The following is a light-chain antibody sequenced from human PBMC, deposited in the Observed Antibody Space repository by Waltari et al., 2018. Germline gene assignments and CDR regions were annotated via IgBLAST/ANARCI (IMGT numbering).Light chain of an antibody. Sequence: QSALTQPASVSGSPGQSITISCTGTSSDVGTYNLVSWYQQHPGKAPKLIIYEGSKRPSGGSHRFSCSKSGNTASLTISGLQAEDEADYYCCSYAGSSTYVFGTGTKVTVL. CDR1: SSDVGTYNL. CDR2: EGS. V-gene: IGLV2-23*01. J-gene: IGLJ1*01. CDR3: CSYAGSSTYV.